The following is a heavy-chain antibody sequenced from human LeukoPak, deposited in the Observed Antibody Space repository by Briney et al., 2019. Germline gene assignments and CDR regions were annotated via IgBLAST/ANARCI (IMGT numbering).Heavy chain of an antibody. CDR1: GFTFSSYA. Sequence: PGRSLRLSCAASGFTFSSYAMHWVRQAPGKGLEWVAVISYDGSNKYYADSVKGRFTISRGNSKNTLYLQMNSLRAEDTAVYYCARVPRRYCSSTSCYVYYFDYWGQGTLVTVSS. J-gene: IGHJ4*02. D-gene: IGHD2-2*01. CDR2: ISYDGSNK. CDR3: ARVPRRYCSSTSCYVYYFDY. V-gene: IGHV3-30*04.